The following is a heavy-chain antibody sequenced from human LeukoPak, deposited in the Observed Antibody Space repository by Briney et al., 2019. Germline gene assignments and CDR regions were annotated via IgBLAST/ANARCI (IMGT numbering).Heavy chain of an antibody. Sequence: PSETLSLTCAVYGGSFGGYYWSWIRQPPGKGLEWIGEINHSGSTNYNPSLKSRVTISVDTSKNQFSLKLSSVTAADTAVYYCARVGVRYYGSGSKRFDPWGQGTLVTVSS. J-gene: IGHJ5*02. CDR3: ARVGVRYYGSGSKRFDP. CDR1: GGSFGGYY. V-gene: IGHV4-34*01. CDR2: INHSGST. D-gene: IGHD3-10*01.